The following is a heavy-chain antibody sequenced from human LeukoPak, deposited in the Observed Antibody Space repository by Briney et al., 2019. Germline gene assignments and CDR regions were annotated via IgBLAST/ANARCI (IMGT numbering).Heavy chain of an antibody. Sequence: TGGSLRLSCAASGFTFSSHSMNWVRQAPGKGLEWVANIKQDGSEKYYVDSMKGRFTISRDNAKNSLYLQMNSLRAEDTAVYYCARAGYDYWGQGTLVTVSS. V-gene: IGHV3-7*01. CDR3: ARAGYDY. CDR1: GFTFSSHS. D-gene: IGHD5-12*01. J-gene: IGHJ4*02. CDR2: IKQDGSEK.